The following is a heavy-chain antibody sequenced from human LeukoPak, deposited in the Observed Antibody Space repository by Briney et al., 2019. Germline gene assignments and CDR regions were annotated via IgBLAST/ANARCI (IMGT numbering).Heavy chain of an antibody. J-gene: IGHJ4*02. D-gene: IGHD1-26*01. CDR3: ARGLISQGWELNFDF. Sequence: SETLSLTCNVSGGSISSGTYYWSWIRQPAGKGLEWIGRIYTSGSINYNPSLKSRVTISVDTSKNQFSPKLSSMTAADTAVYYCARGLISQGWELNFDFWGQGTLVTVSS. V-gene: IGHV4-61*02. CDR2: IYTSGSI. CDR1: GGSISSGTYY.